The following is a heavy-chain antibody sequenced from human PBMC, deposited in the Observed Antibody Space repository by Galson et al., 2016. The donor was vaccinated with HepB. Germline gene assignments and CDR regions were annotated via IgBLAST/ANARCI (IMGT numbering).Heavy chain of an antibody. V-gene: IGHV4-59*01. D-gene: IGHD1-26*01. CDR3: ARRAGSGSYFDY. CDR1: GASMNSNF. J-gene: IGHJ4*02. Sequence: SETLSLTCIVSGASMNSNFWTWIRQPPGKGLEWIGDIYFRGSTNYTPSLMSRVTVSIDTSKNHFSLRLSSVTAADTAIYYCARRAGSGSYFDYWGQGALVTVSS. CDR2: IYFRGST.